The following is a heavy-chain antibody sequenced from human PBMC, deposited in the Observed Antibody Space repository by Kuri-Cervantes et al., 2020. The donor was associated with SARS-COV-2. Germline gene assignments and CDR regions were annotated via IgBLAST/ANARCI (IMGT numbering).Heavy chain of an antibody. D-gene: IGHD3-10*01. V-gene: IGHV1-69*13. CDR1: GDSFSSYS. J-gene: IGHJ4*02. CDR2: IIPMFGTA. Sequence: SVKVSCKASGDSFSSYSFNWVRQAPGQGLEWMGGIIPMFGTADYAQKFQGKVTITADESTSTAYMELRSLRSDDTAVYYCARDRGTSDYWGQGTLVTVSS. CDR3: ARDRGTSDY.